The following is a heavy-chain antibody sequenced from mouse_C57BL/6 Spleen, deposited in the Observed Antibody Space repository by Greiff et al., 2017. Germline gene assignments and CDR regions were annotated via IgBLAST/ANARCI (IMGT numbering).Heavy chain of an antibody. V-gene: IGHV1-80*01. Sequence: VKLVESGAELVKPGASVKISCKASGYAFSSYWMNWVKQRPGKGLEWIGQIYPGDGDTNYNGKFKGKATLTADKSSSTAYMQLSSLTSEDSAVYFCARRDYDYDGCLAWFAYWGQGTLVTVSA. CDR2: IYPGDGDT. D-gene: IGHD2-4*01. CDR3: ARRDYDYDGCLAWFAY. J-gene: IGHJ3*01. CDR1: GYAFSSYW.